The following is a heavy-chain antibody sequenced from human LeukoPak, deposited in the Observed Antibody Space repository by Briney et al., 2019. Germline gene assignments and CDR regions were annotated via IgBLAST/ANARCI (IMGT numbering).Heavy chain of an antibody. V-gene: IGHV3-74*01. CDR3: ARDSLDSSGFYPTDY. CDR1: GFTFRTSW. J-gene: IGHJ4*02. CDR2: INSDGSTT. D-gene: IGHD3-22*01. Sequence: PTGGSLRLSCAASGFTFRTSWMHWVRQAPGKGLVWVSRINSDGSTTNYADSVKGRFTISRDNAKNTLYLQMNGLRAEDTAVYYCARDSLDSSGFYPTDYWGQGTLVTVSS.